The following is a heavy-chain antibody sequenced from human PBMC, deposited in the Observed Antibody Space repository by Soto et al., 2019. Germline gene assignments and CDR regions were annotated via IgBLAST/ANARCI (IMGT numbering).Heavy chain of an antibody. CDR2: IYPGDSET. Sequence: ESLKISCQVSGNDFGMYWIAWVRQTPGRGLEWVGFIYPGDSETRYSPSFEGHVTISADGSSKTAYLQWRGLKASDTATYYCARHRRGIGAPTDPLDIWAQGTKVTGSS. J-gene: IGHJ3*02. CDR1: GNDFGMYW. D-gene: IGHD3-10*01. CDR3: ARHRRGIGAPTDPLDI. V-gene: IGHV5-51*01.